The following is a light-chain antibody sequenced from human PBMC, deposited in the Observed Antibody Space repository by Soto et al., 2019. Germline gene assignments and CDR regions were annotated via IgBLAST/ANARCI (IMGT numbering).Light chain of an antibody. CDR1: RSDVGGYNL. CDR2: DDN. V-gene: IGLV2-23*01. J-gene: IGLJ2*01. CDR3: SSYAGRITLV. Sequence: QSVLTQTASVSGSPGQSITMSCTGSRSDVGGYNLVSWYQQHPGKAPKLLISDDNKRPSGVSDRFSGSKSGNTASLTISGLQAEDEGDYYRSSYAGRITLVFGGGTKLTVL.